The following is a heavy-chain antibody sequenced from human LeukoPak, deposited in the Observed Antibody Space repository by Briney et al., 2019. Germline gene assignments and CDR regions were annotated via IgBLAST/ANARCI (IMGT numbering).Heavy chain of an antibody. CDR2: ISAYNGKT. CDR1: GYTFITNG. CDR3: ARDRGRAPFDP. J-gene: IGHJ5*02. D-gene: IGHD3-10*01. Sequence: ASXKVSCKASGYTFITNGISWVRQAPGQGLEWMGWISAYNGKTNYAQKLQGRVTMTTDTSTSTAYMELRSLRSDDTAVYYCARDRGRAPFDPWGQGTLVTVSS. V-gene: IGHV1-18*01.